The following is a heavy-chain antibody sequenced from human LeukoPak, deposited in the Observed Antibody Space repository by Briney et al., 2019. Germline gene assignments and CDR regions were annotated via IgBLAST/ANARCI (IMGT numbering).Heavy chain of an antibody. CDR3: ARFSYYYYYMDV. Sequence: SETLSLTCIVSGGSISSSSYYWGWIRQPLGKELEWIGSIYYSGSTYYNPSLKSRVTISVDTSKIQFSLKLSSVTAADTAVYYCARFSYYYYYMDVWGKGTTVTVSS. CDR1: GGSISSSSYY. J-gene: IGHJ6*03. V-gene: IGHV4-39*01. CDR2: IYYSGST.